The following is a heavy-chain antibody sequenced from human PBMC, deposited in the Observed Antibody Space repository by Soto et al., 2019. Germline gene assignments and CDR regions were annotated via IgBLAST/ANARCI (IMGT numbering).Heavy chain of an antibody. CDR3: ARVIIGGHVVTARGAFDY. CDR1: GGTFLSYS. CDR2: IHMSGRP. D-gene: IGHD2-21*02. J-gene: IGHJ4*01. V-gene: IGHV1-69*01. Sequence: QVQLVQSGAEVKRPGSSVKVSCKASGGTFLSYSITWLRQAPGQGLEWMGVIHMSGRPHYPQKFQGRVTTTDDAATTTAYMELSRLRADDTVVYYCARVIIGGHVVTARGAFDYWGHATLVTVSS.